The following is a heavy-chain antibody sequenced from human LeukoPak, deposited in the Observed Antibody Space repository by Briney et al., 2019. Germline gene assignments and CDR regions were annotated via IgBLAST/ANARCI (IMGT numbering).Heavy chain of an antibody. CDR3: ARTYCGGDCRGYYYHYYMDV. CDR1: GGSISSSSYY. CDR2: IYYSGST. J-gene: IGHJ6*03. Sequence: SETLSLTCTVSGGSISSSSYYWGWIRQPPGKGLEWIGSIYYSGSTYYNPSLKSRVTISVDTSKNQFSLKLSSVTAADTAVYYCARTYCGGDCRGYYYHYYMDVWGKGTTVTISS. V-gene: IGHV4-39*01. D-gene: IGHD2-21*02.